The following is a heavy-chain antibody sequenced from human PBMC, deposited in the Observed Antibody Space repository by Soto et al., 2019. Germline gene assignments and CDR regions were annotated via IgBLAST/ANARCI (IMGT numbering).Heavy chain of an antibody. V-gene: IGHV3-33*01. CDR1: GFNLSTYG. CDR2: IWFDVSDK. Sequence: GGSLTLSCAASGFNLSTYGMHSDRQAPDKGLEWVAVIWFDVSDKYYADSVKGRFTISRDSSKNTLYLQMNSLRAEDTAVYYCARAPWYCRGGSWYFDYWCQGTLVTVSP. J-gene: IGHJ4*02. D-gene: IGHD2-15*01. CDR3: ARAPWYCRGGSWYFDY.